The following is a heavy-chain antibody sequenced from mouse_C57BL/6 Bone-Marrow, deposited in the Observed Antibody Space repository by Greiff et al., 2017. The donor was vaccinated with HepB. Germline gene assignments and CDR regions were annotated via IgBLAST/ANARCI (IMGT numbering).Heavy chain of an antibody. J-gene: IGHJ2*01. Sequence: EVKLMESGGGLVKPGGSLKLSCAASGFTFSDYGMHWVRQAPEKGLEWVAYISSGSSTIYYADTVKGRFTISRDNAKNTLFLQMTSLRSEDTAMYYCARNDTTVALGDYWGQGTTLTVSS. CDR3: ARNDTTVALGDY. CDR1: GFTFSDYG. V-gene: IGHV5-17*01. D-gene: IGHD1-1*01. CDR2: ISSGSSTI.